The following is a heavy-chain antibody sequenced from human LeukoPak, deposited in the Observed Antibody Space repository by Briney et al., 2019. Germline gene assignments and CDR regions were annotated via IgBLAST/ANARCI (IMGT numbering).Heavy chain of an antibody. D-gene: IGHD2-15*01. V-gene: IGHV4-59*01. CDR2: IYYSGST. Sequence: PSETLSLTCTVSGGSISSYYWSWIRQPPGKGLEWIGYIYYSGSTNYNPSLKSRVTISVDTSKNQFSLKLSSVTAADTAVYYCARGPYCSGGSCYFSIYYYYYTDVWGKGTTVTVSS. J-gene: IGHJ6*03. CDR1: GGSISSYY. CDR3: ARGPYCSGGSCYFSIYYYYYTDV.